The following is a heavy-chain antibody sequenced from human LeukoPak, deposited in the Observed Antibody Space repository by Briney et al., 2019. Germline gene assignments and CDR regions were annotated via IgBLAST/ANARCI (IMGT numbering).Heavy chain of an antibody. CDR1: GGSFSGYY. J-gene: IGHJ4*02. CDR3: ARGRFGVAAAGTPFDY. CDR2: INHSGST. D-gene: IGHD6-13*01. Sequence: SETLSLTCAVYGGSFSGYYWSWIRQPPGKGLEWIGEINHSGSTNYNPSLKSRVTIPVDTSKNRFSLKLSSVTAADTAVYYCARGRFGVAAAGTPFDYWGQGTLVTVSS. V-gene: IGHV4-34*01.